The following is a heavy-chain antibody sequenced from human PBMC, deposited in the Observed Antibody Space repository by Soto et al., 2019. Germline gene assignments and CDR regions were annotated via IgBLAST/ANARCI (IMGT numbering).Heavy chain of an antibody. J-gene: IGHJ3*02. CDR3: ARAGYDILTGYYGTDAFDI. CDR1: GFTFSDYY. CDR2: ISSSGSTI. D-gene: IGHD3-9*01. Sequence: GGSLRLSCAASGFTFSDYYMSWIRQAPGKGLEWVSYISSSGSTIYYADSVKGRFTISRENAKNSLYLQMNSLRAEDTAVYYCARAGYDILTGYYGTDAFDIWGQGTMVTVSS. V-gene: IGHV3-11*01.